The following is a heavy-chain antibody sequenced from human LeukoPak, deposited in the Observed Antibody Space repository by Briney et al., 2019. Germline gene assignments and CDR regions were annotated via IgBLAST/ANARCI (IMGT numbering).Heavy chain of an antibody. J-gene: IGHJ4*02. Sequence: GGSLRLSCVASGFTFTNYAMSWVRQAPGKGLEWVSLIGGSGNNIYYAESVKGRFTISRDNSKNTLYLQMNSLRAEDTAVYYCTRGSTSTWYDYWGQGILVTVSS. CDR2: IGGSGNNI. V-gene: IGHV3-23*01. D-gene: IGHD6-13*01. CDR3: TRGSTSTWYDY. CDR1: GFTFTNYA.